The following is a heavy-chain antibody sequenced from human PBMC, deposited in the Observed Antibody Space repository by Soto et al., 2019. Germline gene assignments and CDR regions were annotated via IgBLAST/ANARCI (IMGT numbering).Heavy chain of an antibody. CDR2: IYYSGST. D-gene: IGHD1-7*01. V-gene: IGHV4-31*03. CDR3: ARDNSANYYFDY. Sequence: PSETLSLTCTVSGGSISSGGYYWSWIRQHPGKGLEWIGYIYYSGSTYYNPSLKSRVTISVDTSKNQFSLKLSSVTAADTAVYYCARDNSANYYFDYWGQGTLVTVSS. J-gene: IGHJ4*02. CDR1: GGSISSGGYY.